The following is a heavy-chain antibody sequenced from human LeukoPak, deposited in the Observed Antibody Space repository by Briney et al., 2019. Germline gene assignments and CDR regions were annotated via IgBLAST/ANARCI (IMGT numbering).Heavy chain of an antibody. V-gene: IGHV4-39*07. Sequence: PSETLSLTCTVSGGSISSSSYYWGWIRQPPGKGLEWIGSIYYSGSTNYNPSLKSRVTISVDTSKNQFSLKLSSVTAADTAVYYCARADVAARPSVYYYYYMDVWGKGTTVTVSS. CDR1: GGSISSSSYY. CDR2: IYYSGST. CDR3: ARADVAARPSVYYYYYMDV. J-gene: IGHJ6*03. D-gene: IGHD6-6*01.